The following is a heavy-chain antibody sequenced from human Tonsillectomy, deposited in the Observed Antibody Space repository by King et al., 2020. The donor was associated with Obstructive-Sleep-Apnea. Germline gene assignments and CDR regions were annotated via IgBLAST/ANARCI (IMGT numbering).Heavy chain of an antibody. CDR1: GFSVSSNY. D-gene: IGHD2-21*01. CDR3: AGEPAYLFKGNGYFDY. Sequence: VQLVESGGGLVQPGGSLRLSCTVSGFSVSSNYMSWVRQAPGKGLERVSVIYSGGSAYYADSVKGRFTISRDNSKTTLYLQMNGLRAEDTAVYYCAGEPAYLFKGNGYFDYWGQGTLVTVSS. J-gene: IGHJ4*02. V-gene: IGHV3-66*01. CDR2: IYSGGSA.